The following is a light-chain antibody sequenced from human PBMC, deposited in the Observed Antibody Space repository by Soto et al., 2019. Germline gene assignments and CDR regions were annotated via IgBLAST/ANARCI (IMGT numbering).Light chain of an antibody. J-gene: IGKJ3*01. Sequence: DIQMTQSPSSLSASVGDTVTITCRASQGISNSLAWFQQKPGRVPQFLIFAASTLQPGVPPRFSGSGSGTDFTLTISSLQPEDVANYYCQNYNSAPLTFGPGTRVEIK. V-gene: IGKV1-27*01. CDR1: QGISNS. CDR3: QNYNSAPLT. CDR2: AAS.